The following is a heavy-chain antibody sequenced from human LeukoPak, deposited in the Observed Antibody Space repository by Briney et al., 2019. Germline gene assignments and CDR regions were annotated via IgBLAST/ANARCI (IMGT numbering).Heavy chain of an antibody. V-gene: IGHV3-48*02. CDR2: ISSTSATI. CDR3: ASSGYARY. J-gene: IGHJ4*02. CDR1: GITFSSWS. D-gene: IGHD2-2*01. Sequence: PGGSLRLSCAGSGITFSSWSMNWVRQAPGKGLEWASFISSTSATIYYADSVKGRFTVSRDNAKNSLYLQMNRLRDEDTAVYYCASSGYARYWGQGTLVTVSS.